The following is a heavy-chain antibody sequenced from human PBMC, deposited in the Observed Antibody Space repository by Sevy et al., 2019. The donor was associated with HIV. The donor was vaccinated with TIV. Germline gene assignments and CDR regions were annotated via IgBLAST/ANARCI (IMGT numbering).Heavy chain of an antibody. Sequence: GGSLRLSCAASGFTFSDYYMSWIRQAPGKGLEWVSYISSSGSTIYYADSVKGRFTISRDNAKNSLYLQMNSLRPEDTAVYYCARDGEWELRNAFDIWGQGTMVTVSS. V-gene: IGHV3-11*01. CDR1: GFTFSDYY. CDR3: ARDGEWELRNAFDI. CDR2: ISSSGSTI. J-gene: IGHJ3*02. D-gene: IGHD1-26*01.